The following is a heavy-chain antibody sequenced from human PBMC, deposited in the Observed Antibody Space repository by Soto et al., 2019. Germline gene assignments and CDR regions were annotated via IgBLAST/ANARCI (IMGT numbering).Heavy chain of an antibody. V-gene: IGHV4-30-2*01. J-gene: IGHJ4*02. CDR2: IYHSGST. Sequence: SETLSLTCAVSGGSISSGGYSWSWIRQPPGKGLEWIGYIYHSGSTYYNPSLKSRVTISVDRSKNQFSLKLSSVTAADTAVYYCASGLVTPLPYRAQRTPVTGSS. CDR1: GGSISSGGYS. D-gene: IGHD2-21*02. CDR3: ASGLVTPLPY.